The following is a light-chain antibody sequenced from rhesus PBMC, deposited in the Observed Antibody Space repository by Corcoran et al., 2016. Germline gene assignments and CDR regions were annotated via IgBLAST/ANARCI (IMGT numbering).Light chain of an antibody. Sequence: EIVLTQSPATLSLSPGERATLSCRASQTISSSLAWYQQKPGQAPRRLIYGASNWATGIPNRFSGSGYWTDFTLAISSLEPEDFVVYYCQQYSNWWTFGQGTKVEI. J-gene: IGKJ1*01. V-gene: IGKV3-42*03. CDR2: GAS. CDR3: QQYSNWWT. CDR1: QTISSS.